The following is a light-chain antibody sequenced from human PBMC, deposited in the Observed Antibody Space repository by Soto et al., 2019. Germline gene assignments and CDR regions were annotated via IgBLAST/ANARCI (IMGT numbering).Light chain of an antibody. CDR3: QQYGNSPIT. V-gene: IGKV3-20*01. J-gene: IGKJ5*01. Sequence: EVVLTQSPGTLSLSRGERATLSCRASERIYSAYLGWYQQKPGQAPRLLIYGTSSRATGIPDRFSGSGSGTDFTLTISRLEPEDFAVYYCQQYGNSPITFGQGTRLET. CDR1: ERIYSAY. CDR2: GTS.